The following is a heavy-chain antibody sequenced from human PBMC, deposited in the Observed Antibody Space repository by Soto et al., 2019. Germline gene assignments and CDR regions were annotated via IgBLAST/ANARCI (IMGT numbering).Heavy chain of an antibody. Sequence: VGSLRLSCAASGFTFSSYAMSWVRQAPGKGLEWVSAISGSGGGTYYADSVKGRFTISRDNSKNTLYLQMNSLRAEDTAVYYCANSPWGSGWPESFDYWGQGTLVTVSS. CDR1: GFTFSSYA. J-gene: IGHJ4*02. V-gene: IGHV3-23*01. D-gene: IGHD6-19*01. CDR3: ANSPWGSGWPESFDY. CDR2: ISGSGGGT.